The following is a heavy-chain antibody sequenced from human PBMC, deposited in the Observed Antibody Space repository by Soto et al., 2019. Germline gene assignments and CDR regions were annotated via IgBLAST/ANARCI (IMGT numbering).Heavy chain of an antibody. D-gene: IGHD4-4*01. CDR3: ARDRSTTVMGPLYYGMDV. CDR2: IIPIFGTA. V-gene: IGHV1-69*13. CDR1: GGTFSSYA. Sequence: SVKVSCKACGGTFSSYAISWVRQAPGQGLEWMGGIIPIFGTANYAQKFQGRVTITADESTSTAYMELSSLRSEDTAVYYCARDRSTTVMGPLYYGMDVWGQGTTVTVSS. J-gene: IGHJ6*02.